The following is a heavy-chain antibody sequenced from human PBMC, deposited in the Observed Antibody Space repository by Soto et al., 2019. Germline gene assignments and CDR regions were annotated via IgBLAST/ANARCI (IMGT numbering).Heavy chain of an antibody. Sequence: QVQLVQSGAEVKKPGSSVRVSCKASGAAFNTITINWVRQAPGQGLEWMGGFVPVFGSATYAQKFQGRVAITAVASTSTFLMELSRLNSEDTALYYCVREDDTTGSYSWFDPWGQGTLVTVSS. CDR3: VREDDTTGSYSWFDP. J-gene: IGHJ5*02. V-gene: IGHV1-69*01. CDR2: FVPVFGSA. CDR1: GAAFNTIT. D-gene: IGHD3-9*01.